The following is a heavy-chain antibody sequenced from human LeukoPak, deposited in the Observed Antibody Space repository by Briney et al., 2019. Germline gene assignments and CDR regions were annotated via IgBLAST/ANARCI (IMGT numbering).Heavy chain of an antibody. CDR3: ASRSGYYIN. J-gene: IGHJ4*02. Sequence: GGSRRLSCTASGFIFSNYAVHWVRQAPGKGLEWVTVISRYGDNTFYADSVRGRFTISRDNAKNSLYLQMNSLRAEDTAVYYCASRSGYYINWGQGTLVTVSS. CDR1: GFIFSNYA. D-gene: IGHD3-9*01. CDR2: ISRYGDNT. V-gene: IGHV3-30-3*01.